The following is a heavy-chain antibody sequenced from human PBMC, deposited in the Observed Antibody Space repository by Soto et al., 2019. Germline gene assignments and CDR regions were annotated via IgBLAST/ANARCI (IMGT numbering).Heavy chain of an antibody. CDR1: GFTFSSYG. J-gene: IGHJ3*02. V-gene: IGHV3-30*18. D-gene: IGHD3-3*01. Sequence: GGSLRLSCAASGFTFSSYGMHWVRQAPGKGLEWVAVISYDGSNKYYADSVKGRFTISRDNSKNTLYLQMNSLRAEDTAVYYCAKGDISDFWGDAFDIWGQGTMVTVSS. CDR3: AKGDISDFWGDAFDI. CDR2: ISYDGSNK.